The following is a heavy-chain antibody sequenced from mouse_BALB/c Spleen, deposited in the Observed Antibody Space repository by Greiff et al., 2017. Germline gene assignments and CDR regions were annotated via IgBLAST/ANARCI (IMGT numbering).Heavy chain of an antibody. CDR1: GYTFSSYW. CDR3: ARSFHYYCSGDD. J-gene: IGHJ2*01. Sequence: VQLQQSGAELMKPGASVKISCKATGYTFSSYWIEWVKQRPGHGLEWIGEILPGSGSTNYNEKFKGKATFTADTYYNTAYMQLSSLTSEDSAVYYCARSFHYYCSGDDWGQGTTLTVSS. CDR2: ILPGSGST. V-gene: IGHV1-9*01. D-gene: IGHD1-2*01.